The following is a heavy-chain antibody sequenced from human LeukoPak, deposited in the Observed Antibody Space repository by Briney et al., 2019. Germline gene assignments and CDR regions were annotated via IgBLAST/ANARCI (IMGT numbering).Heavy chain of an antibody. D-gene: IGHD3-10*01. CDR1: GFIFGSYW. CDR2: IKEDATES. CDR3: VRDRGWYHFDL. Sequence: GGSLRLSCAASGFIFGSYWMTWIRQAPGKGLEWVAHIKEDATESRSADSVKGRFSISRDNTKNSLFLQLNSLRTEDTAVYYCVRDRGWYHFDLWGQGTLVTVSS. V-gene: IGHV3-7*01. J-gene: IGHJ4*02.